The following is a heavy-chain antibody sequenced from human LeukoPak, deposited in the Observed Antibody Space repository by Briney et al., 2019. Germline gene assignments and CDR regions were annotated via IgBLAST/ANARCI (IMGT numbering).Heavy chain of an antibody. J-gene: IGHJ4*02. V-gene: IGHV1-69*13. CDR2: IIPIFGTA. CDR1: GGTFSSYA. D-gene: IGHD6-13*01. Sequence: GTSVKVSCKASGGTFSSYAISWVRQAPGQGLEWMGGIIPIFGTANYAQKFQGRVTITADESTSTAYMELGSLRSEDTAVYYCARDRAPYSSSANFDYWGQGTLVTVSS. CDR3: ARDRAPYSSSANFDY.